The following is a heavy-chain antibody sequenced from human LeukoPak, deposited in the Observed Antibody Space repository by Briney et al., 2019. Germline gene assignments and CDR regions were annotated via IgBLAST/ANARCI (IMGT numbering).Heavy chain of an antibody. CDR3: ARPESRGYTSSFDY. D-gene: IGHD6-13*01. CDR1: GYTFIKHW. J-gene: IGHJ4*02. Sequence: GESLKISCKGSGYTFIKHWIGWVRQMPGKGLEWMGIIYPDDSDTKYSPAFQGQVTISVDKSINIAYPQWSSLKASDSAMYYCARPESRGYTSSFDYWGQGTLVTVSS. V-gene: IGHV5-51*01. CDR2: IYPDDSDT.